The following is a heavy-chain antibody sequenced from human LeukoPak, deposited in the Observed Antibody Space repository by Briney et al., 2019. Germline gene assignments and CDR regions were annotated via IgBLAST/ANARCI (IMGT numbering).Heavy chain of an antibody. D-gene: IGHD3-22*01. CDR1: GFTFSSYS. Sequence: PGGSLRLSCAASGFTFSSYSMNWVREAPGKGLEWVSYVSNSSSTIYYAASVKGRFTISRDNAKNSLYLQMNSLRAEDTAVYYCARVLHKRNYDSTTYYGCWGQGTLVTVSS. CDR3: ARVLHKRNYDSTTYYGC. J-gene: IGHJ4*02. V-gene: IGHV3-48*01. CDR2: VSNSSSTI.